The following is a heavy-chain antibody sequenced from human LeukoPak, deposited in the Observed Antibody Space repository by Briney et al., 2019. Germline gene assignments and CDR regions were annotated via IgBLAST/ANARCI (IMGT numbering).Heavy chain of an antibody. D-gene: IGHD3-22*01. V-gene: IGHV4-39*01. CDR1: GGSISSSSYY. Sequence: SETLSLTCTVSGGSISSSSYYWGWIRQPPWKGLEWIGSIYYSGSTYYNPSLKSRVTISVDTSKNQFSLKLSSVTAADTAVYYCARRTSTYYYDSSGYYPDHYFDYWGQGTLVTVSS. CDR3: ARRTSTYYYDSSGYYPDHYFDY. J-gene: IGHJ4*02. CDR2: IYYSGST.